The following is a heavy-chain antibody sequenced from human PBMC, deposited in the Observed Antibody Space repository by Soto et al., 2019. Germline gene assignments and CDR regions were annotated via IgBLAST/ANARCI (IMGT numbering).Heavy chain of an antibody. D-gene: IGHD6-19*01. CDR2: IKEDGSET. J-gene: IGHJ6*03. CDR1: GFTVGSYW. V-gene: IGHV3-7*01. Sequence: EVQLVESGGGLVQPGGSLRLSCVASGFTVGSYWMTWVRQAPGKALEWVANIKEDGSETYYVDSVKGRFTISRDNAKNSLFLQMNSLRAEDTAVYYCAREGQWLVLDYYYSYFLDVWGKGATVTVSS. CDR3: AREGQWLVLDYYYSYFLDV.